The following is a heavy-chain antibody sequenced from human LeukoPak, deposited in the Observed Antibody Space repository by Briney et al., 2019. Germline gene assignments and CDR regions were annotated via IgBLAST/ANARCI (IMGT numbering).Heavy chain of an antibody. CDR2: SSGSGGST. Sequence: GGSLRLSCAASGFTFSSYAMSWVRQAPGKGLEWVSASSGSGGSTYYAGAVKGRFTISRDNSKNTLYLQMNSLRAEDTAVYYCAKDPWRTRPNYFDYWGQGTLVTVSS. CDR3: AKDPWRTRPNYFDY. D-gene: IGHD2-2*01. J-gene: IGHJ4*02. CDR1: GFTFSSYA. V-gene: IGHV3-23*01.